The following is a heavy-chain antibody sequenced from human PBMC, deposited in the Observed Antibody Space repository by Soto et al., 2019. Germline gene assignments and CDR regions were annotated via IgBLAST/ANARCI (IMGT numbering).Heavy chain of an antibody. CDR3: ARVYAAAGFGFYYYYGMDV. D-gene: IGHD6-13*01. CDR2: ISSSSSTI. Sequence: GGSLRLSCAASGSTFSSYSMNWVRQAPGKGLEWVSYISSSSSTIYYADSVKGRFTISRDNAKNSLYLQMNSLRDEDTAVYYCARVYAAAGFGFYYYYGMDVWGQGTTVTVSS. J-gene: IGHJ6*02. CDR1: GSTFSSYS. V-gene: IGHV3-48*02.